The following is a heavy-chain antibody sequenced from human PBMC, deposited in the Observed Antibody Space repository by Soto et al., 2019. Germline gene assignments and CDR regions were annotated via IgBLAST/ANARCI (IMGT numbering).Heavy chain of an antibody. CDR3: ASKAVVVVAATNTSQITQTDY. J-gene: IGHJ4*02. Sequence: APVKVSCKASGYTFTSYAMHWVRQAPGQRLEWMGWINPGNGNTKYAQKFQDRVTITRDRSMSTAYMELSSLRSEDTAMYYCASKAVVVVAATNTSQITQTDYWGQGTLVTVSS. D-gene: IGHD2-15*01. CDR2: INPGNGNT. V-gene: IGHV1-3*01. CDR1: GYTFTSYA.